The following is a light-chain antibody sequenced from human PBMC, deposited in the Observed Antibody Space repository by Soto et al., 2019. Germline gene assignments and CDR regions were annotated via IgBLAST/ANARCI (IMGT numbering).Light chain of an antibody. CDR3: SSYIRSSSSWV. CDR2: EVT. Sequence: QSALTQPASVSGSPGQSITISCTGTSSDIGNYNYVSWYQQHPGKAPKLIIYEVTNWPSGVSDRFSGSKSGNTASLTISGLQAEDEADYHCSSYIRSSSSWVFGGGTKLTVL. V-gene: IGLV2-14*01. CDR1: SSDIGNYNY. J-gene: IGLJ3*02.